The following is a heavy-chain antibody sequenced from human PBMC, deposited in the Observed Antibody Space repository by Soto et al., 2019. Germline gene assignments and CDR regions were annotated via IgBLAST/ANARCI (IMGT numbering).Heavy chain of an antibody. CDR2: ISAYNGNT. CDR3: ARGVRFLEWLDI. J-gene: IGHJ3*02. Sequence: ASVKVSCKASGYTFTSYGISWVRQAPGQGLEWMGWISAYNGNTNYAQKFQGRVTITADESTSTAYMELSSLRSEDTAVYYCARGVRFLEWLDIWGQGTMVTVSS. V-gene: IGHV1-18*01. D-gene: IGHD3-3*01. CDR1: GYTFTSYG.